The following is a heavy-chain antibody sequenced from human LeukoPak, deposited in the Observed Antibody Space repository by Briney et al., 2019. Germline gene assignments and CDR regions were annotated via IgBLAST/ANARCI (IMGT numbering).Heavy chain of an antibody. CDR1: GFSFSTYG. D-gene: IGHD5-12*01. Sequence: GGSLRLSCVASGFSFSTYGMTWVRQAPGKGLEWVSGVGDTGMPHYRDSVKGRFSISRDNSKNTFYLQMNSLRAEDTAIYYCARWDGYGDLWGRGTLVTVSS. CDR2: VGDTGMP. J-gene: IGHJ2*01. V-gene: IGHV3-23*01. CDR3: ARWDGYGDL.